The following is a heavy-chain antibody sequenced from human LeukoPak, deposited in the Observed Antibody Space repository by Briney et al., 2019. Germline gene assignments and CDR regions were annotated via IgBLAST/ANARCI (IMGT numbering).Heavy chain of an antibody. CDR2: INSDGSST. CDR3: ARVATTSSKWSLDY. V-gene: IGHV3-74*01. J-gene: IGHJ4*02. CDR1: GFTFSAYW. D-gene: IGHD2-2*01. Sequence: GSLRLSCAASGFTFSAYWMHWVRQSPGKGLVWVSRINSDGSSTDYADSVKGRFTISRDIAKSTLYLQMNSLRAEDTAVYCCARVATTSSKWSLDYWGQGTLVTVSS.